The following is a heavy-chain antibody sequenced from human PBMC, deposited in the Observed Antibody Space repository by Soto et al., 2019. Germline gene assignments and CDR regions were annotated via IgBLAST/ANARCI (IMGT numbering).Heavy chain of an antibody. V-gene: IGHV3-74*01. D-gene: IGHD2-15*01. CDR2: IHSDGSST. CDR3: ATGAKGAIDL. J-gene: IGHJ3*01. CDR1: GFTFSYYW. Sequence: EVQLVESEGGLVQPGGSLRLSCAASGFTFSYYWMHWVRQAPGQGLVWVSRIHSDGSSTTYADSVKGRFTNSRDNAKNTLYLQMNSLRGEYTAVSYCATGAKGAIDLWGQGTMVTVSS.